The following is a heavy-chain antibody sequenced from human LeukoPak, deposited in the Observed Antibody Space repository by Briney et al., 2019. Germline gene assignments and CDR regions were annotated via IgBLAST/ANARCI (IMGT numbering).Heavy chain of an antibody. V-gene: IGHV3-53*01. CDR2: IYSGGST. Sequence: SGGSLRLSCAASGFTVSSNYMSWVRQAPGKGLEWVSVIYSGGSTYYADSVKGRFTISGDNSKNTLYLQMNSLRAEDTAVYYCARSVFGINWFDPWGQGTLVTVSS. J-gene: IGHJ5*02. CDR1: GFTVSSNY. CDR3: ARSVFGINWFDP. D-gene: IGHD3-10*02.